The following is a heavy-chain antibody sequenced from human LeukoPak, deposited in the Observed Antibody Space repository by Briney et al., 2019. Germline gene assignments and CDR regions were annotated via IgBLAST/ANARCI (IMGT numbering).Heavy chain of an antibody. D-gene: IGHD3-9*01. Sequence: GGSLRLSCEASGFTFSSYSMNWVRQAPGKGLEWVSYISSSSSTIYYADSVKGRFTISRDNSKNTLYLQMNSLRAEDTAVYYCAKALNILTGYSDYWGQGTLVTVSS. CDR1: GFTFSSYS. J-gene: IGHJ4*02. V-gene: IGHV3-48*01. CDR3: AKALNILTGYSDY. CDR2: ISSSSSTI.